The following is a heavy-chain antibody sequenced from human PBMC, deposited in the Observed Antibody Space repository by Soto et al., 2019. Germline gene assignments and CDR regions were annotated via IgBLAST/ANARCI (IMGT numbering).Heavy chain of an antibody. Sequence: SVKVSCKASGGTFSSYAISWVRQAPGQGLDWMGGIIPIFGTANYAQKFQGRVTITADESTSTAYMELSSLRSEDTAVYYCARVGHVGYYYDSSGYYPFDYWGQGTLVTVSS. CDR2: IIPIFGTA. V-gene: IGHV1-69*13. J-gene: IGHJ4*02. CDR3: ARVGHVGYYYDSSGYYPFDY. CDR1: GGTFSSYA. D-gene: IGHD3-22*01.